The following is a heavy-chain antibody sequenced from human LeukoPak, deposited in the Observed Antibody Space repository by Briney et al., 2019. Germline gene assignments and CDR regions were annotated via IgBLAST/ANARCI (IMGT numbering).Heavy chain of an antibody. CDR3: ARESTLGSGGVDV. D-gene: IGHD2-15*01. CDR2: IYYSGST. Sequence: SQTLSLTCTVSGGSISSGDYYWSWIRQPPGKGQEWIGYIYYSGSTYYNPSLKSRVTISVDTSKNQFSLKLSSVTAADTAVYYCARESTLGSGGVDVWGKGTTVTVSS. CDR1: GGSISSGDYY. J-gene: IGHJ6*04. V-gene: IGHV4-30-4*01.